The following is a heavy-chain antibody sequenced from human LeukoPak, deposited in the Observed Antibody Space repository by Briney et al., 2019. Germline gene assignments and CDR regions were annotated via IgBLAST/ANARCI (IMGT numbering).Heavy chain of an antibody. Sequence: PGGSLRLSCAASGFTFSSYAMSWVRQAPGKGLEWVSAISGSGGSTYYADSVKGRFTISRDNSKNTLYLQMNSLRAEDTAVYYCAKESRAWLYYYDSSGPSPKTMGRMDKDYWGQGTLVTVSS. CDR3: AKESRAWLYYYDSSGPSPKTMGRMDKDY. D-gene: IGHD3-22*01. V-gene: IGHV3-23*01. CDR1: GFTFSSYA. J-gene: IGHJ4*02. CDR2: ISGSGGST.